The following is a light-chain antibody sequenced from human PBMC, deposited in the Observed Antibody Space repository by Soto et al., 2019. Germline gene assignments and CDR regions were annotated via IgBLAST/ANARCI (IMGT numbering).Light chain of an antibody. CDR3: SSYTISSTYV. CDR2: EVS. Sequence: QSALTQPPSVSGSPGQSVTISCTGTSSDVGSDNRVSWYQQPPGTAPKLMIYEVSNRPSGVPDRFSGSKSGNTASLTISGLQAEDAADYYCSSYTISSTYVFGTGTKLTVL. V-gene: IGLV2-18*02. J-gene: IGLJ1*01. CDR1: SSDVGSDNR.